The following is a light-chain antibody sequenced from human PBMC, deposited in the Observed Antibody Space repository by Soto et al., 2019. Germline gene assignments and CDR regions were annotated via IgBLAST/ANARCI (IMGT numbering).Light chain of an antibody. Sequence: DIQMTQSPSTLSASVGDRVTITCRASQSISNWLAWYQQKPGKAPNLLIYKASTLESGVPSRFSGSRSGTEFTLTISSLQPDDFATYYCQQYNTYSNTFGQGTKLEIK. CDR2: KAS. J-gene: IGKJ2*01. CDR3: QQYNTYSNT. V-gene: IGKV1-5*03. CDR1: QSISNW.